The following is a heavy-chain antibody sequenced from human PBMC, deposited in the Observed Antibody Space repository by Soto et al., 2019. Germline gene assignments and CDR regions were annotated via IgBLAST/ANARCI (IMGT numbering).Heavy chain of an antibody. CDR1: GDSISSRSYY. D-gene: IGHD1-26*01. Sequence: SETLSLTCTVSGDSISSRSYYWGWIRQPQGKGLEWIASIYYSGSTYYNPSLKSRVTISVDTSKNQFSLKLSSVTAADTAVYYCARLPSGSYFDYWGQGTLVTVSS. CDR3: ARLPSGSYFDY. J-gene: IGHJ4*02. CDR2: IYYSGST. V-gene: IGHV4-39*01.